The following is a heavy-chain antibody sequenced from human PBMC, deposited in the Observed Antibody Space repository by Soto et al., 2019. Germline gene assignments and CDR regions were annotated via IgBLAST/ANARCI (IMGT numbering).Heavy chain of an antibody. D-gene: IGHD5-12*01. J-gene: IGHJ4*02. Sequence: GASVKVSCKASGGTFSSYAISWVRQAPGQGLEWMGGIIPIFGTANYAQKFQGRVTITADESTSTAYMELSSLRSEDTAVYYCATGEYSGYDFSDDWGQRTLVTVSS. V-gene: IGHV1-69*13. CDR3: ATGEYSGYDFSDD. CDR1: GGTFSSYA. CDR2: IIPIFGTA.